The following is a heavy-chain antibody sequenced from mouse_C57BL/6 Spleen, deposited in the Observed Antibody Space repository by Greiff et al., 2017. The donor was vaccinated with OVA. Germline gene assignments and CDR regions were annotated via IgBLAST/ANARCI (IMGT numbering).Heavy chain of an antibody. CDR3: ARSITTVVAPFAY. D-gene: IGHD1-1*01. J-gene: IGHJ3*01. CDR2: INPYNGDT. V-gene: IGHV1-20*01. CDR1: GYSFTGYF. Sequence: VQLQQSGPELVKPGDSVKISCKASGYSFTGYFMNWVIQSHGKSLEWIGRINPYNGDTFYNQKFKGKATLTVDKSSSTAHMELRSLTSEDSAVYYCARSITTVVAPFAYWGQGTLVTVSA.